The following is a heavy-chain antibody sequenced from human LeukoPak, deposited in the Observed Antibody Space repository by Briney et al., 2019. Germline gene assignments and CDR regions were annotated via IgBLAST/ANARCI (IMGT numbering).Heavy chain of an antibody. Sequence: QPGGSLRLSCVASGLSFSSYAVTWVRQAPGRGLEWVLSIASGGGGSYADSVKGRFTISRDNSKNTLFLQMNSLRAEDTALYYCSKDPNGNYVGAFDMWGPGTMVTVSS. CDR2: IASGGGG. V-gene: IGHV3-23*01. J-gene: IGHJ3*02. CDR3: SKDPNGNYVGAFDM. CDR1: GLSFSSYA. D-gene: IGHD4-17*01.